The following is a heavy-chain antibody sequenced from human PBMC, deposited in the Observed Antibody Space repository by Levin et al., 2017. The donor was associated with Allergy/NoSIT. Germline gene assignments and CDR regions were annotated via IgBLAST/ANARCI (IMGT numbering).Heavy chain of an antibody. D-gene: IGHD1-14*01. CDR3: ARERSAWTTFDY. J-gene: IGHJ4*02. Sequence: PGGSLRLSCAASGFTVSSYWMHWVRQAPGKGLVWVSRINSDGSSTSYADSVKGRFTISRDNAKNTLYLQMNSLRAEDTAVYYCARERSAWTTFDYWGQGTLVTVSS. V-gene: IGHV3-74*01. CDR1: GFTVSSYW. CDR2: INSDGSST.